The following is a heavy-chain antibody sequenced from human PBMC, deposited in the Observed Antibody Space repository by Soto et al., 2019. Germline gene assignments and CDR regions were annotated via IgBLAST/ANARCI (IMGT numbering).Heavy chain of an antibody. CDR3: ARARDPGWQDAFDI. D-gene: IGHD2-15*01. J-gene: IGHJ3*02. V-gene: IGHV1-69*13. CDR1: GGTFSSYA. CDR2: IIPIFGTA. Sequence: ASVKVSCKASGGTFSSYAISWVRQAPGQGLEWMGGIIPIFGTANYAQKFQGRVTITADESTSTAYMELSSLRSEDTAVYYCARARDPGWQDAFDIWGQGTMVTVSS.